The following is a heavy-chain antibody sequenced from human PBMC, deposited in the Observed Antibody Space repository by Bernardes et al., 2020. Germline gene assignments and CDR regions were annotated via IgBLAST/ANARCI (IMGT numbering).Heavy chain of an antibody. D-gene: IGHD6-6*01. CDR2: INQDGSET. CDR3: ARIYSTSSFDFDY. J-gene: IGHJ4*02. V-gene: IGHV3-7*01. CDR1: GFTFSTFC. Sequence: GGSLRLSCAASGFTFSTFCMTWVRRGPGKGLEWVANINQDGSETFYVDSVKGRFTISRDNAKNSLFMEMNTLRAEDTAVYYCARIYSTSSFDFDYWGQGTLVTVSS.